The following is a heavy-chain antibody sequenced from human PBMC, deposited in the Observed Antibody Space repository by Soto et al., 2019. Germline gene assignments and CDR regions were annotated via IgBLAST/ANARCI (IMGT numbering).Heavy chain of an antibody. CDR1: GGSISSYY. V-gene: IGHV4-59*01. CDR2: IYYSGST. CDR3: ARVRVYYGSGTFDY. J-gene: IGHJ4*02. D-gene: IGHD3-10*01. Sequence: QVQLQESGPGLVKPSETLSLTCTVSGGSISSYYWSWIRQPPGKGLEWIGYIYYSGSTHYNPSLKSRVTISVDTSKNQFSLKLSSVTAADTAVYYCARVRVYYGSGTFDYWGQGTLVTVSS.